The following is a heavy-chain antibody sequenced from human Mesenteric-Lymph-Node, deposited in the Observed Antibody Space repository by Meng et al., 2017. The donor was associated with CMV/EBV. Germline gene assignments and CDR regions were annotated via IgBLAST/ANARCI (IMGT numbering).Heavy chain of an antibody. CDR1: GFTFSSYE. CDR3: ARADIDHDYEDY. J-gene: IGHJ4*02. CDR2: IGSSGSTK. D-gene: IGHD4-17*01. V-gene: IGHV3-48*03. Sequence: GESLKISCAASGFTFSSYEMNWVRQSPGRGLEWVSYIGSSGSTKFYEESVKGRFTISRDNAKNSVYLQMNSLRAEDTALYYCARADIDHDYEDYWGQGTLVTVSS.